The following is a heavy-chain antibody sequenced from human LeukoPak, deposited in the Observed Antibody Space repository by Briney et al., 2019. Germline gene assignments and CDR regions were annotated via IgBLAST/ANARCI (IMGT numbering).Heavy chain of an antibody. CDR1: GFTVSSNY. D-gene: IGHD3-10*01. V-gene: IGHV3-66*01. CDR3: ARDNVAGAFDY. Sequence: PGGSLRLSCAASGFTVSSNYMSWVRRAPGKGLEWVSVIYSGGSTYYADSVKGRFTISRDNSKNTLYLQMNSLRAEDTAVYYCARDNVAGAFDYWGQGTLVTVSS. CDR2: IYSGGST. J-gene: IGHJ4*02.